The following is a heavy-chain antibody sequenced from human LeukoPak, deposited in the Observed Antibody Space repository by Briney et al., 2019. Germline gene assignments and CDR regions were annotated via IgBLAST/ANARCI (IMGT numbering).Heavy chain of an antibody. D-gene: IGHD6-19*01. CDR1: GFTFSSYA. J-gene: IGHJ4*02. CDR2: ISDTGSIT. Sequence: GGSLRLSCAASGFTFSSYAMSWVRQAPGKGLEWVSAISDTGSITYYADSVKGRFTISRDNSKNTVFLQMNSLRAEDTALYYCARGSAWYFVYWGQGTLVTVSS. CDR3: ARGSAWYFVY. V-gene: IGHV3-23*01.